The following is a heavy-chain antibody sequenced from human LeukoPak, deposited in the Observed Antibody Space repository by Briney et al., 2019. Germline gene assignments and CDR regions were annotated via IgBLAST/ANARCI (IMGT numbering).Heavy chain of an antibody. D-gene: IGHD3-10*01. J-gene: IGHJ4*02. CDR2: IRYDGSNK. V-gene: IGHV3-30*02. CDR1: GFTFSSYG. CDR3: ANLGPITMVRGASGYY. Sequence: XGSLXLSCAASGFTFSSYGMHWVRQAPGKGLEGVAFIRYDGSNKYYADSVKGRFTISRDNSKNTLYLQMNSLRAEDTAVYYCANLGPITMVRGASGYYWGQGTLVTVSS.